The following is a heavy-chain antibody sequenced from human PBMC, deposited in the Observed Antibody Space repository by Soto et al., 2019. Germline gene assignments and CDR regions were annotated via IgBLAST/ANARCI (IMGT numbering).Heavy chain of an antibody. V-gene: IGHV1-18*04. J-gene: IGHJ3*02. CDR3: ARDTAAALGGAFDI. D-gene: IGHD6-13*01. Sequence: ASVKVSSKASGYTFTSYGISWVRQAPGQGLEWMGWISAYNGNTNYAQKLQGRVTMTTDTSTSTAYMELRSLRSDDTAVYYCARDTAAALGGAFDIWGQGTMVTVSS. CDR1: GYTFTSYG. CDR2: ISAYNGNT.